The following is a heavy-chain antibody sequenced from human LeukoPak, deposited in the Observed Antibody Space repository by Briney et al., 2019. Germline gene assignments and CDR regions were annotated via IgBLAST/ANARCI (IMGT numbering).Heavy chain of an antibody. CDR1: GGSISSGGYY. D-gene: IGHD4-17*01. J-gene: IGHJ6*02. V-gene: IGHV4-31*03. Sequence: SETLSLTCTVSGGSISSGGYYWSWLRQHPGRGLEWIGYIYYSGSTYYNPSLKSRVTTSVDTSKNQFSLKLSSVTAADTAVYYCARDSHVPGGGVTTLNYYYGMDVWGQGTTVTVSS. CDR2: IYYSGST. CDR3: ARDSHVPGGGVTTLNYYYGMDV.